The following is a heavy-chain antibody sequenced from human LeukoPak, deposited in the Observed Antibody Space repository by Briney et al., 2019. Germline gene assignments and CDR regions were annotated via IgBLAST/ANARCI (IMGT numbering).Heavy chain of an antibody. V-gene: IGHV7-4-1*02. J-gene: IGHJ6*02. D-gene: IGHD2-2*01. CDR1: GYTFTSYA. Sequence: ASVKVSCKASGYTFTSYAMNWVRQAPGQGLEWMGWINTNTGNPTYAQGFTGRFVFSLDTSVSTAYLQISSLKAEDTAVYYCARDLSRYCSSTSCTPIIPHYYYGMDVWGQGTTVTVSS. CDR3: ARDLSRYCSSTSCTPIIPHYYYGMDV. CDR2: INTNTGNP.